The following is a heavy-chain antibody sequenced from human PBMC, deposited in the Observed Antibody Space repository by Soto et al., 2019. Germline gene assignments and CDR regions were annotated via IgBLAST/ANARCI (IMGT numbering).Heavy chain of an antibody. CDR1: GFTVSSNY. CDR2: IYSGGST. J-gene: IGHJ6*02. CDR3: ASQVVPSVHYYYYGMDV. D-gene: IGHD2-2*01. Sequence: GGSLRLSCAASGFTVSSNYMSGVRQAPGKGLEWVSVIYSGGSTYYADSVKRRLALSRDNSNNTLSLQMNSVRGADTAVYYCASQVVPSVHYYYYGMDVWGQGTTVTVSS. V-gene: IGHV3-53*01.